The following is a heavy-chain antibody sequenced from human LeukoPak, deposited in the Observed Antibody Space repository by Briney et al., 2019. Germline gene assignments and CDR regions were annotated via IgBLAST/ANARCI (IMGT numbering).Heavy chain of an antibody. CDR3: ARSIVVVPAAAYYYYGMDV. J-gene: IGHJ6*02. Sequence: HSGGSLRLSCAASGFTVSSNYMSWVRQAPGKGLEWVSVIYSGGSTYYADSVKGRFTISRDNSKNTLYLQMNSLRAEDTAVYYCARSIVVVPAAAYYYYGMDVWGQGTTVTVSS. CDR1: GFTVSSNY. V-gene: IGHV3-66*01. CDR2: IYSGGST. D-gene: IGHD2-2*01.